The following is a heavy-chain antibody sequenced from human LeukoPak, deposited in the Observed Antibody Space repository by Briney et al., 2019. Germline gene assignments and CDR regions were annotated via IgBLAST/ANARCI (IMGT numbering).Heavy chain of an antibody. CDR2: INHSGST. CDR1: GGSFSGYY. Sequence: PSETLSLTCAVYGGSFSGYYWSWIRQPPGKGLEWIGGINHSGSTNYNPSLKSRVTISVDTSKNQFSLKLSSVTAADTAVYYYARGVSCSSTSCYRGIDYWGQGTLVTVSS. J-gene: IGHJ4*02. D-gene: IGHD2-2*02. V-gene: IGHV4-34*01. CDR3: ARGVSCSSTSCYRGIDY.